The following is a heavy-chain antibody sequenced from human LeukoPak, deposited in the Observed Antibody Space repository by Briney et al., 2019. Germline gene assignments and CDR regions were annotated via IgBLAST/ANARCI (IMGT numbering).Heavy chain of an antibody. Sequence: SVKVSCKASGFTFTSSAMQWVRQARGQRLEWIGWIVVGSGNTNYAQKFQERVTITRDMSTSTAYMELSSLRSEDTAVYYCAADPRLRFLEWYDTFDIWGQGTMVTVSS. D-gene: IGHD3-3*01. V-gene: IGHV1-58*02. CDR3: AADPRLRFLEWYDTFDI. CDR1: GFTFTSSA. CDR2: IVVGSGNT. J-gene: IGHJ3*02.